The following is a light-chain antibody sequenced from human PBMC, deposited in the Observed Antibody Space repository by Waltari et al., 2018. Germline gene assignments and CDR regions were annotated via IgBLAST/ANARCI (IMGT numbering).Light chain of an antibody. J-gene: IGLJ1*01. CDR1: NIGSKS. V-gene: IGLV3-21*04. CDR2: YDS. Sequence: SYVLTQPPSVSVAPGKTARITCGGNNIGSKSVHWYQQKPGQAPVLVIYYDSDWPSGIPERFSGSNSGNTATLTSSRVEAGDEADYYWQVWDSSSDPLYVFGTGTKVTVL. CDR3: QVWDSSSDPLYV.